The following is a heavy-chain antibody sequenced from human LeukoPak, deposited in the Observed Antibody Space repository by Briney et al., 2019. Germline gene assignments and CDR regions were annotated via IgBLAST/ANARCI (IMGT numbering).Heavy chain of an antibody. J-gene: IGHJ6*02. V-gene: IGHV5-51*01. Sequence: GESLKISCKGSGYSFTSYWIGWVRQMPGKGLEWMGIIYPGDSDTRYSPSFQGQVTISADKSISTAYLQWSSLKASDTAMYYCARQGPIAAAGTEVDVWGQGTTVTVSS. CDR3: ARQGPIAAAGTEVDV. D-gene: IGHD6-13*01. CDR1: GYSFTSYW. CDR2: IYPGDSDT.